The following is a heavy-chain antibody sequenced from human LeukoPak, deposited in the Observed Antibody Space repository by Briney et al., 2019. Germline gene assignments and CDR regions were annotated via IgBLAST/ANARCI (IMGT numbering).Heavy chain of an antibody. CDR3: ARGRDRSKAGDL. Sequence: PSETLSLTCAVHGGSFDDYYCSWIRQPPGKGLEWIGEIHPHGIFYYNSSLTSRVTISIDTSKTQFSLRLTSVTAADTAFYYCARGRDRSKAGDLWGQGSLVIVSS. D-gene: IGHD5-24*01. J-gene: IGHJ5*02. CDR1: GGSFDDYY. CDR2: IHPHGIF. V-gene: IGHV4-34*01.